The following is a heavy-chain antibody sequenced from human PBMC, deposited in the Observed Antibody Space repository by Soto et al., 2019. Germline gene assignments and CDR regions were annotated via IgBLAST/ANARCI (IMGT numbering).Heavy chain of an antibody. Sequence: GGSLRLSCAASGFTFSSYSMNWVRQAPGKGLEWVSSISSSSSYIYYADSVKGRFTISRDNAKNSLYLQMNSLRAEDTAVYYCARDHPPGPGDIVVVAGFDYWGQGTLVTVSS. CDR3: ARDHPPGPGDIVVVAGFDY. CDR2: ISSSSSYI. J-gene: IGHJ4*02. V-gene: IGHV3-21*01. CDR1: GFTFSSYS. D-gene: IGHD2-15*01.